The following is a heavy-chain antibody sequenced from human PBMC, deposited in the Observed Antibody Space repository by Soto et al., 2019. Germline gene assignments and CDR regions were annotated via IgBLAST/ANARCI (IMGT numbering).Heavy chain of an antibody. D-gene: IGHD2-2*01. V-gene: IGHV1-69*13. CDR2: IIPIFGTP. Sequence: SVKVSCKPSGDTFTNYAFSWVRQAPGQGLEWMGGIIPIFGTPDYAQNFQGRVTITADESTRTASMELSSLRSDDTAVYYCARERSVGYCITTTCPKPFYYYAMDVWGQGTTVTV. J-gene: IGHJ6*02. CDR3: ARERSVGYCITTTCPKPFYYYAMDV. CDR1: GDTFTNYA.